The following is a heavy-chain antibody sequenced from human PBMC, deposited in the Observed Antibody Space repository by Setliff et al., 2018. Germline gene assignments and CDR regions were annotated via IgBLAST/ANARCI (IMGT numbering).Heavy chain of an antibody. Sequence: ASVKVSCKASGYTFTTYYFHWVRQAPGQGLERMGIISPSGGSTSYAQKFQDRVTMTRDTSTSTVYMELSSLRSEDTAVYYCARGGKATGYGGGGAFDIWGQGTMVTV. V-gene: IGHV1-46*01. CDR1: GYTFTTYY. D-gene: IGHD6-25*01. CDR3: ARGGKATGYGGGGAFDI. J-gene: IGHJ3*02. CDR2: ISPSGGST.